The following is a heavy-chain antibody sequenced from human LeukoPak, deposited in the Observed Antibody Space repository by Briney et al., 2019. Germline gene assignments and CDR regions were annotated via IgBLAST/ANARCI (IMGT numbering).Heavy chain of an antibody. CDR3: ARDFWGSGQGGFDY. CDR2: INWNGGST. J-gene: IGHJ4*02. Sequence: PGGSLRFSCAASGFTFDDYGMSWVRQAPGKGLEWVCVINWNGGSTGYADSVKGRFTISRDNAKNSLYLQMNSLRAEDTALYYCARDFWGSGQGGFDYWGQGTLVTVSS. CDR1: GFTFDDYG. V-gene: IGHV3-20*04. D-gene: IGHD3-10*01.